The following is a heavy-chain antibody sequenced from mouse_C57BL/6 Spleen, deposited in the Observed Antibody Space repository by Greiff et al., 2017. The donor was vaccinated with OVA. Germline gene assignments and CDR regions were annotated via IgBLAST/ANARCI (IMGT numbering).Heavy chain of an antibody. J-gene: IGHJ4*01. Sequence: VQLQQPGAELVRPGTSVKLSCKASGYTFTSYWMHWVKQRPGQGLEWIGVIDPSDSYTNYNQKFKGKATLTVDTSSSTAYMQLSSLTSEDSAVYYCGRGGGLLYYDAMDYWGQGTSVTVSS. D-gene: IGHD6-1*01. CDR3: GRGGGLLYYDAMDY. V-gene: IGHV1-59*01. CDR2: IDPSDSYT. CDR1: GYTFTSYW.